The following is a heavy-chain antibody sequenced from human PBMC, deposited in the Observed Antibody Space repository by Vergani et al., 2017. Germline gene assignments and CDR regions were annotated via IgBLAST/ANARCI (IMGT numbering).Heavy chain of an antibody. V-gene: IGHV4-61*08. CDR2: IYYSGST. Sequence: QVQLQESGPGLVKPSQTLSLTCTVSGGSISSGDYYWSWIRQPPGKGLEWIGYIYYSGSTNYNPSLKSRVTISVDTSKNQFSLKLSSVTAADTAVYYCAKDEEGGITIFGVVIIYAAFDIWGQGTMVTVSS. J-gene: IGHJ3*02. CDR1: GGSISSGDYY. D-gene: IGHD3-3*01. CDR3: AKDEEGGITIFGVVIIYAAFDI.